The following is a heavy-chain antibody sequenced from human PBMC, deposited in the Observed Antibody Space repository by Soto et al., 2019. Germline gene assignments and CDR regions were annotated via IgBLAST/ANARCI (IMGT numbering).Heavy chain of an antibody. CDR3: ERGVQLALGDYYYYVMHV. CDR1: GGSFSGYY. V-gene: IGHV4-34*01. Sequence: PSETLSLTCAVYGGSFSGYYWSWIRQPPGKGLEWIGEINHSGSTNYNPSLKSRVTISVDTSKNQFSLKLSSVTAADTAVYYCERGVQLALGDYYYYVMHVWGQGTTVTVS. CDR2: INHSGST. D-gene: IGHD6-6*01. J-gene: IGHJ6*02.